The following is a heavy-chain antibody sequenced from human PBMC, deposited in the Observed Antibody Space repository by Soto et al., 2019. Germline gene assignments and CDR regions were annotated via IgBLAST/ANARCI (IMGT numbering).Heavy chain of an antibody. CDR1: GFTFSSYA. CDR3: ARARTMRRHNAFDI. V-gene: IGHV3-30-3*01. Sequence: PGGSLRLSCAASGFTFSSYAMHWVRQAPGKGLEWVAVISYDGSNKYYADSVKGRFTISRDNSKNTLYLQMNSLRAEDTAVYYCARARTMRRHNAFDIWGQGTMVTVSS. J-gene: IGHJ3*02. CDR2: ISYDGSNK. D-gene: IGHD3-22*01.